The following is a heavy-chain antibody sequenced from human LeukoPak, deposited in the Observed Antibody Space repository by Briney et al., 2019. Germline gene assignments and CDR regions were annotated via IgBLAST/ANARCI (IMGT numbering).Heavy chain of an antibody. CDR1: GFTLNTYA. D-gene: IGHD3-22*01. V-gene: IGHV3-23*01. CDR3: AQDLDSSGYYSGEVD. Sequence: PGGSLRLSCAVSGFTLNTYAMNWVRQAPGKGLEWVSLISRDGTRTHYADSVQGRFTISRDDSKNTLYLEMNSLRAEDTAVYHCAQDLDSSGYYSGEVDWGQGTLVTVSS. CDR2: ISRDGTRT. J-gene: IGHJ4*02.